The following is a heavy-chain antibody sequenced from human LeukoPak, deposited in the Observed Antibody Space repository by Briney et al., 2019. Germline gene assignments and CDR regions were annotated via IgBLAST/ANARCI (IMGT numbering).Heavy chain of an antibody. V-gene: IGHV4-39*07. CDR2: IYYSGST. Sequence: PSETLSLTCTVSGGSISSSSYYWGWIRQPPGKGLEWIGSIYYSGSTYYNPSLKSRVTISVDTSKNQFSLKLSSVTAADTAVYYCARVVPAAILPYYYYMDVWGKGTTVTVSS. CDR1: GGSISSSSYY. CDR3: ARVVPAAILPYYYYMDV. J-gene: IGHJ6*03. D-gene: IGHD2-2*01.